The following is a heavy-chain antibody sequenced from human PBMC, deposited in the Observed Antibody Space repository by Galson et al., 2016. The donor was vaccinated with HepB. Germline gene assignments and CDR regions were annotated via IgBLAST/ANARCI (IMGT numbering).Heavy chain of an antibody. CDR2: LTWNSGTI. V-gene: IGHV3-9*01. CDR1: GFTFDHYA. D-gene: IGHD6-19*01. Sequence: SLRLSCAASGFTFDHYAMHWVRQAPGKVLEWVSGLTWNSGTIAYADSVRGRFTISRDNAKKTLYLHMSSLRPDDTAFYYCARVRPGYNSASYDYWGQGTLVTVSS. J-gene: IGHJ4*02. CDR3: ARVRPGYNSASYDY.